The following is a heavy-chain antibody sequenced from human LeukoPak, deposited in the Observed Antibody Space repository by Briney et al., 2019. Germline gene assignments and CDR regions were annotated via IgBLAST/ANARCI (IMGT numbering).Heavy chain of an antibody. V-gene: IGHV3-30-3*01. CDR1: GFTFSSYA. CDR3: ARGMDYYDNRGYTTDS. J-gene: IGHJ4*02. CDR2: ISYDGSNK. Sequence: GGSLRLSCAASGFTFSSYAMHWVRQAPGKGLEWVAVISYDGSNKYYADSVKGRFTISRDNSKNTLYLQMNGLRVEDTAVYFCARGMDYYDNRGYTTDSWGQGTLVTVAS. D-gene: IGHD3-22*01.